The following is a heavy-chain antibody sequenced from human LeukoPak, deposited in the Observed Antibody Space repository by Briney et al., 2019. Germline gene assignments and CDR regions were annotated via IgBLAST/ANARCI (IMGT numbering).Heavy chain of an antibody. D-gene: IGHD3-10*01. CDR3: ARSRSDLVLLWFGESPIPPSYGMDV. CDR1: GYTFTSYD. J-gene: IGHJ6*02. V-gene: IGHV1-8*01. Sequence: ASVKVSCKASGYTFTSYDINWVRQATGQGLEWMGWMNPNSGNTGYAQKFQGRVTMTRNTSISTAYMELSSLRSEYTAVYYCARSRSDLVLLWFGESPIPPSYGMDVWGQGTTVTVSS. CDR2: MNPNSGNT.